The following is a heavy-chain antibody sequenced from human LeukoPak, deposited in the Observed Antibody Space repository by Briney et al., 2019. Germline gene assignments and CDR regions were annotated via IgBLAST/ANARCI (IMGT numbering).Heavy chain of an antibody. V-gene: IGHV4-4*07. D-gene: IGHD6-19*01. CDR1: GGSINNYY. CDR2: INPSEST. CDR3: ARAQRWLPFTY. J-gene: IGHJ4*02. Sequence: SETLSLTCTVSGGSINNYYWTWIRQPAGKGLEWIGRINPSESTDYNPSLKSRVTISVDTSKNQFSLKLTSVTAADTAVYYCARAQRWLPFTYWGQGTLVTVSS.